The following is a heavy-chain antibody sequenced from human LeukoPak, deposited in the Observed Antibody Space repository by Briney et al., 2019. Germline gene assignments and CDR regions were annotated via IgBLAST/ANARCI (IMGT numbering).Heavy chain of an antibody. CDR3: ARGLGITIFGVVWGYFDY. V-gene: IGHV1-46*01. D-gene: IGHD3-3*01. CDR1: GYTFTGYY. Sequence: ASVKVSCKASGYTFTGYYMHWVRQAPGQGLEWMGIINPSGGSTSYAQKFQGRDTMTRDTSTSTVYMELSSLRSEDTAVYYCARGLGITIFGVVWGYFDYWGQGTLVTVSS. CDR2: INPSGGST. J-gene: IGHJ4*02.